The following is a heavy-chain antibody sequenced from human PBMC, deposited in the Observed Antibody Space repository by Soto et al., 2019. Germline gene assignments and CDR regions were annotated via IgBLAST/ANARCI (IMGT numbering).Heavy chain of an antibody. CDR3: VRGYPEVDFDF. CDR1: GFTFSNYG. J-gene: IGHJ4*02. D-gene: IGHD2-2*01. CDR2: IWSDGNKK. V-gene: IGHV3-33*01. Sequence: QVQLVESGGGVVQPGRSLRLSCEASGFTFSNYGLHWVRQAQGRGLEWLGGIWSDGNKKLYGDSVKGRFIISRDNSKNTLYLQMNTLRAENTAVYYCVRGYPEVDFDFWGQGTLATVSS.